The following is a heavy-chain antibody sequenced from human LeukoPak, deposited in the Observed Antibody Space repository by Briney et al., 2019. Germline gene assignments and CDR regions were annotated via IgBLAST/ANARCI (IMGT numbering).Heavy chain of an antibody. D-gene: IGHD6-13*01. J-gene: IGHJ4*02. Sequence: GGSLRLSCAVSGFSVSGDWMTSVRQALGKGLEWVANIKQEGSEKNYVDSVKSRLTISRENAETSLFLQMNSMRVEDTAVYYCAREWQGGIAAAGTRIEGDYWGQGTLVAVSS. CDR1: GFSVSGDW. CDR2: IKQEGSEK. CDR3: AREWQGGIAAAGTRIEGDY. V-gene: IGHV3-7*01.